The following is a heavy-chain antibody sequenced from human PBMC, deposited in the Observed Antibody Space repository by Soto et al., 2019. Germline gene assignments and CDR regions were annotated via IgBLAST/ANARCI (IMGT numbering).Heavy chain of an antibody. CDR3: ARLGGSYAVPHFDY. CDR1: GGSINQYY. J-gene: IGHJ4*02. V-gene: IGHV4-59*08. CDR2: IYYSGTT. Sequence: SETLSLTCTVSGGSINQYYSTWVRQPPGKGLEWMGYIYYSGTTTNYNPSLKSRVTLSVDTSKNQFSLKLSSVTAADTAVYYCARLGGSYAVPHFDYWGQGTLVTVSS. D-gene: IGHD1-26*01.